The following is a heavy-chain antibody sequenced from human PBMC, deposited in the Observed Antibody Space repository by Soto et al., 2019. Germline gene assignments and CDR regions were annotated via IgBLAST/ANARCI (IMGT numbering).Heavy chain of an antibody. CDR2: INHSGST. CDR3: AREVEPRFPMAARGAYFDY. J-gene: IGHJ4*02. CDR1: GGSFSGYY. D-gene: IGHD6-6*01. Sequence: QVQLQQWGAGLLKPSETLSVTCAVYGGSFSGYYWSWIRQPPGKGLEWIGEINHSGSTNYNPSLKSRVTISVDTSKNQFSLKLSSVTAADTAVYYCAREVEPRFPMAARGAYFDYWGQGTLVTVSS. V-gene: IGHV4-34*01.